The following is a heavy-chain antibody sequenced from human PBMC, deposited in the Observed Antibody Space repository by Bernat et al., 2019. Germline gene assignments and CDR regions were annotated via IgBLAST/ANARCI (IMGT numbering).Heavy chain of an antibody. CDR3: GKDAEVCSGSTCYRPSNY. CDR1: GFTFSTYA. V-gene: IGHV3-23*04. J-gene: IGHJ4*02. D-gene: IGHD2-15*01. CDR2: IHAGGGRT. Sequence: EVQLVESGGGLVQPGGSLRLSCEASGFTFSTYAMSWVRQAPGKGLGWVSGIHAGGGRTDVADSVKGRFTISRDNSKNTVDLQMNSLRAEETALYYCGKDAEVCSGSTCYRPSNYWGQGTLVTVSA.